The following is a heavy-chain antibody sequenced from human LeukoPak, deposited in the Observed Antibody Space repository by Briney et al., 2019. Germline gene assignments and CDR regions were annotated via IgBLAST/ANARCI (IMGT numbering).Heavy chain of an antibody. CDR2: IRNSGAGT. CDR3: AKGSHIDGYYFDY. J-gene: IGHJ4*02. CDR1: GFTFSNYW. V-gene: IGHV3-23*01. Sequence: PGGSLRLSCAASGFTFSNYWMNWVRQAPGKGLEWVSTIRNSGAGTYYADSVKGRFTISRDSSKNTLYLQMNSLRAEDTAVYYCAKGSHIDGYYFDYWGQGTLVTVSS. D-gene: IGHD2-21*01.